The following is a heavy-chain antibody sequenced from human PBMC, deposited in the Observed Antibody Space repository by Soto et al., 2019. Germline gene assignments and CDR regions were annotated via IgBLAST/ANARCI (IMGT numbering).Heavy chain of an antibody. V-gene: IGHV4-31*03. CDR3: ARGLTYYYDSSGYYGRGFYYFDY. J-gene: IGHJ4*02. CDR2: IYYSGST. Sequence: QVQLQESGPGLVKPSQTLSLTCTVSGGSISSGGYYWSWIRQHPGKGLEWIGYIYYSGSTYYNPSLKSRVTISVDTSKNQFSLKLSSVTAADTAVYYCARGLTYYYDSSGYYGRGFYYFDYWGQGTLVTVSS. D-gene: IGHD3-22*01. CDR1: GGSISSGGYY.